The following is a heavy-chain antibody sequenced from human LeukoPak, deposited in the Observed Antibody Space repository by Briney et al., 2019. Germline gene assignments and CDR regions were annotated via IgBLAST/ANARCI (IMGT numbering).Heavy chain of an antibody. Sequence: ASVKFSCKASGYTFTGYYMHWVRQAPGQGLEWTGWINPNSGGTNYAQKFQGWVTMTRDTSISTAYMELSRLRSDDTAVYYCARAGTVEMTPLDYWGQGTLVTVSS. CDR3: ARAGTVEMTPLDY. CDR1: GYTFTGYY. CDR2: INPNSGGT. D-gene: IGHD5-24*01. V-gene: IGHV1-2*04. J-gene: IGHJ4*02.